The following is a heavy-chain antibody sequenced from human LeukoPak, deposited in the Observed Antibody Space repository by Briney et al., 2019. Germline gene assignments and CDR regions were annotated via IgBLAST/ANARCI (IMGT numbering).Heavy chain of an antibody. CDR2: INHSGST. V-gene: IGHV4-34*01. CDR3: ARRRKNLWFGELLGGVSPRSMDV. J-gene: IGHJ6*03. CDR1: GFTFSSYA. Sequence: GSLRLSCAASGFTFSSYAMSWVRQAPGKGLGWIGEINHSGSTNYNPSLKSRVTISVDTSKNQFSLKLSSVTAADTAVYYCARRRKNLWFGELLGGVSPRSMDVWGKGTTVTISS. D-gene: IGHD3-10*01.